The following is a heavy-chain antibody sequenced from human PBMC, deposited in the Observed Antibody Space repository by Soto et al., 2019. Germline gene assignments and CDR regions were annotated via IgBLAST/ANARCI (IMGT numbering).Heavy chain of an antibody. CDR2: IYYTRNT. Sequence: QLQLQESGPGLVKPSETLSLTCTVSGCSISSGSFYWGWIRQPPGKGLEWIGSIYYTRNTYYNPSLQSRVTISVDSSKNQFSLKLSSVTAADTAVYYCARHWEQWLGYIDYWGQGTLVAVSS. CDR3: ARHWEQWLGYIDY. CDR1: GCSISSGSFY. D-gene: IGHD6-19*01. V-gene: IGHV4-39*01. J-gene: IGHJ4*02.